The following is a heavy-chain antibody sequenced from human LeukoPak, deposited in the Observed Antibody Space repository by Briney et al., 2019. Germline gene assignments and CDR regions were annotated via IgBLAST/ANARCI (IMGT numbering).Heavy chain of an antibody. D-gene: IGHD3-22*01. CDR2: INSDGRMT. V-gene: IGHV3-74*01. Sequence: SGGSLRLSCAASGFSFSSYWMDWVRQAPGKGLVWVSGINSDGRMTRYAESVKGRFTISRDNAKNTLYLQMNTLRAEDTAVYYCARVGSTDSPNAYDIWGQGTTVTVSS. CDR1: GFSFSSYW. CDR3: ARVGSTDSPNAYDI. J-gene: IGHJ3*02.